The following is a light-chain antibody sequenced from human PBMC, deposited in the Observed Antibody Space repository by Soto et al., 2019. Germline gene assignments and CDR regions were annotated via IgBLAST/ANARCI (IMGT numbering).Light chain of an antibody. J-gene: IGLJ3*02. CDR3: QTWGTGIRV. CDR2: LNSDGSH. CDR1: SGHSSYA. Sequence: QLVLTQSPSASASLGASVKLTCTLSSGHSSYAIAWHQQQPEKGPRYLMKLNSDGSHSKGDGIPDRFSGSSSGAERYLTISSLQSDDEADYYCQTWGTGIRVFGGGTKVTVL. V-gene: IGLV4-69*01.